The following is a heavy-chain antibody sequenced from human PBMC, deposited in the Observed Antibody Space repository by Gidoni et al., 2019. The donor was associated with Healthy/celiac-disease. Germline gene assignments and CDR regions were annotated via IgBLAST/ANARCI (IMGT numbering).Heavy chain of an antibody. J-gene: IGHJ4*02. V-gene: IGHV3-74*01. D-gene: IGHD5-12*01. CDR2: INSDGSST. CDR3: ARTRGYSGYDYTDY. Sequence: EVQLVESGCGSVQPGGSLRLSCAASGFTFRSYWMHWVRQAPGKGLVWVSRINSDGSSTSYEDSVKGRFTISRDNAKNTLYLQMNSQRAEDTAVYYCARTRGYSGYDYTDYWGQGTLVTVSS. CDR1: GFTFRSYW.